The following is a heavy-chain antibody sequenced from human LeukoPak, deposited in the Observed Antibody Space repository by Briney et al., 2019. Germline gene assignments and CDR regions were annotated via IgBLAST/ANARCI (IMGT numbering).Heavy chain of an antibody. D-gene: IGHD3-10*01. CDR2: ISGSGGTT. Sequence: GGSLRLSCAASGFTFSSYAMSWVRQAPGKGLEWVSAISGSGGTTYYADSVKGRFTISRDSSKNTLHLQMNRLRAEDTAVYYCAEGSIIEVFDYWGQGTLVTVSS. J-gene: IGHJ4*02. CDR3: AEGSIIEVFDY. V-gene: IGHV3-23*01. CDR1: GFTFSSYA.